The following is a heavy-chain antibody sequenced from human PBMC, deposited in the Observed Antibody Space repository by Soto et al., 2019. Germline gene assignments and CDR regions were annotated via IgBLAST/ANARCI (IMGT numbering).Heavy chain of an antibody. J-gene: IGHJ5*02. D-gene: IGHD4-17*01. Sequence: SETLSLTCTVSGDSVSKYYWNWIRQPAGKGLEWIGRIHSTRSPNYNPSLKSRCTMSVDTSKNQFSLKLNLTSVTAADTAVYYCARSPAYGDYANLDTWGQGTLVTVSS. CDR1: GDSVSKYY. V-gene: IGHV4-4*07. CDR2: IHSTRSP. CDR3: ARSPAYGDYANLDT.